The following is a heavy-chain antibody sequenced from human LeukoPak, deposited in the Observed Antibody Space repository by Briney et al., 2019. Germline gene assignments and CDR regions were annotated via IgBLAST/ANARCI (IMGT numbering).Heavy chain of an antibody. V-gene: IGHV4-59*11. CDR3: AREGGSYYDILTGYYHPNWLDP. D-gene: IGHD3-9*01. J-gene: IGHJ5*02. Sequence: SETLSLTCTVSGGPISSHYWSWIRQPPGKGLEWIGYIYYSGSTNYNPSLKSRVTISVDTSKNQFSLKLSSVTAADTAVYYCAREGGSYYDILTGYYHPNWLDPWGQGTLVTVSS. CDR1: GGPISSHY. CDR2: IYYSGST.